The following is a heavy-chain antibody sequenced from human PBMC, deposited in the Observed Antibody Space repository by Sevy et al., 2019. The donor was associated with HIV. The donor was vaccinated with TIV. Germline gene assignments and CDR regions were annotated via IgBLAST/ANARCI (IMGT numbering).Heavy chain of an antibody. D-gene: IGHD4-17*01. CDR3: ARDLEFYDYGDYGPAFMPDY. V-gene: IGHV3-33*01. CDR1: GFTFRTYG. Sequence: GGSLRLSCAASGFTFRTYGMHWVRQAPGKGLEWVAVIWFDGSNTYYADSVKGRFTISRDIAKNTLHLQMNSLRAEDTAVYYCARDLEFYDYGDYGPAFMPDYWGQGTLVTVSS. J-gene: IGHJ4*02. CDR2: IWFDGSNT.